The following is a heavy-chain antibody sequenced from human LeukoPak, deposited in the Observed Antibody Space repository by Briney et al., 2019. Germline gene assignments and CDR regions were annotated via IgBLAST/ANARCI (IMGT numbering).Heavy chain of an antibody. Sequence: GGSLRLSCAASGFTFSSYSMNWVRQAPGEGLEWVSSISSSSSYIYYADSVKGRFTISRDNAKNSLYLQMNSLRAEGTAVYYCARVRIVVVVAAHFDYWGQGTLVTVSS. V-gene: IGHV3-21*01. CDR2: ISSSSSYI. CDR1: GFTFSSYS. D-gene: IGHD2-15*01. J-gene: IGHJ4*02. CDR3: ARVRIVVVVAAHFDY.